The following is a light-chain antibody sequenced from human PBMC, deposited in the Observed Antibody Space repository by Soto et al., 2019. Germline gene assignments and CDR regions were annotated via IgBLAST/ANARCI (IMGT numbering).Light chain of an antibody. Sequence: DIQMTQSPSTLSASVGDRVTITCRASQSISRWLAWYQQRPGKAPKILIFDASILKSGVPSRFSGSGSGTEFTLTISSLQPDDFATYYCQQYNSYSTWTFGQGTEVEVK. J-gene: IGKJ1*01. CDR3: QQYNSYSTWT. V-gene: IGKV1-5*01. CDR2: DAS. CDR1: QSISRW.